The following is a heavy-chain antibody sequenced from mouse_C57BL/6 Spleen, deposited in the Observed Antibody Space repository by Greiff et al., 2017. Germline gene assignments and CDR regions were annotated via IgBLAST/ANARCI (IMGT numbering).Heavy chain of an antibody. V-gene: IGHV5-9*01. D-gene: IGHD2-1*01. CDR1: GFTFSSYT. Sequence: VQLKESGGGLVKPGGSLKLSCAASGFTFSSYTMSWVRQTPEKRLGWVATISGGGGNTYYPASVKGRFTISRDNAKNTLYLQMSILRSEDTALYYCARHEVYYGNYAFAYWGQGTLVTVSA. CDR2: ISGGGGNT. J-gene: IGHJ3*01. CDR3: ARHEVYYGNYAFAY.